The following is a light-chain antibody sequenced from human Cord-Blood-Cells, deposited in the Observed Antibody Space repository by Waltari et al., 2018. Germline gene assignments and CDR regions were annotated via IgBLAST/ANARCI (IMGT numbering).Light chain of an antibody. J-gene: IGKJ4*01. CDR3: QQRSNWLT. CDR2: DAS. CDR1: QSVSSY. V-gene: IGKV3-11*01. Sequence: EIVLTQSPATLSLSPGERATLSCRASQSVSSYLAWYQQKPGQAPRLLIYDASNRATGIPARFSGSGSGTDCTLTISSLEPEDCAVYYCQQRSNWLTFGGGTKVEIK.